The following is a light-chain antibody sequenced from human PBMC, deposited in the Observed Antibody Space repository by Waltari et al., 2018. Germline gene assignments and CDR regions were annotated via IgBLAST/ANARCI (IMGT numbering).Light chain of an antibody. CDR2: QDN. Sequence: SYELTQPPSLSVSPGQTASITCSGDNLESKVPYWYQQKPGQSPVLVLYQDNKRPSGIPERFSGSNSGSTATLIISGSKAMDEADYYCQTWDSGSYVVFGGGTKLTVL. CDR3: QTWDSGSYVV. CDR1: NLESKV. J-gene: IGLJ2*01. V-gene: IGLV3-1*01.